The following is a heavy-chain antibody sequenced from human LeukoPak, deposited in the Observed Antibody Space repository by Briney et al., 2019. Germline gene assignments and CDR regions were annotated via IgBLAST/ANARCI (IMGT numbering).Heavy chain of an antibody. CDR1: GYTFTGYY. CDR2: INPNSGGT. V-gene: IGHV1-2*02. CDR3: ASPSGLPYFDSSGSLDY. D-gene: IGHD3-22*01. J-gene: IGHJ4*02. Sequence: GASVKVSCKASGYTFTGYYMHWVRQAPGQGLEWMGWINPNSGGTNYAQKFQGRVTMTRDTSISTAYMELSRLRSDDTAVYYCASPSGLPYFDSSGSLDYWGQGTLVTVSS.